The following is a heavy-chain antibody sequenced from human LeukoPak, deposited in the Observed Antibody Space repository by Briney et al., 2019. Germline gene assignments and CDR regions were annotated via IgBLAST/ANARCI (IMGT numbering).Heavy chain of an antibody. V-gene: IGHV3-23*01. Sequence: TGGSLRLSCAASGFTFSSYAMSWVRQAPGKGLEWVSAISGSGGSTYYADSVKGRFTISRDNAKNSLYLQMNSLRAEDTAVYYCARHNDIAAAGIHWGQGTLVTVSS. CDR1: GFTFSSYA. CDR2: ISGSGGST. CDR3: ARHNDIAAAGIH. J-gene: IGHJ4*02. D-gene: IGHD6-13*01.